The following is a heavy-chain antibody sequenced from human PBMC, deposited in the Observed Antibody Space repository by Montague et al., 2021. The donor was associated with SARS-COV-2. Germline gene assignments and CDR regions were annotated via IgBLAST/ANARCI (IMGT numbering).Heavy chain of an antibody. CDR3: ARLVGVESNRRDYFNY. D-gene: IGHD1-14*01. J-gene: IGHJ4*02. V-gene: IGHV3-11*03. CDR2: ISGRGSYT. CDR1: GFTFGDYY. Sequence: SLRLSCAASGFTFGDYYMSWIRQAPGKGLEWVSYISGRGSYTDYADSVKGRFTISRDNARKSLYLEMNSLRAEDTAVYYCARLVGVESNRRDYFNYWGQGTLVTVSS.